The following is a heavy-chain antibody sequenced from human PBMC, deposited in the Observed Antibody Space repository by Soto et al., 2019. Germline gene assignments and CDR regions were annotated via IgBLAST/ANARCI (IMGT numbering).Heavy chain of an antibody. J-gene: IGHJ4*02. V-gene: IGHV4-30-4*08. Sequence: PSETLSLTCSVSNGSINSAGHFWSWLRQHPGKGLEWLGYIYYTGSTYYNPSLRSQVAISLDTSKNHFSLTLSSVTAADTAAYYCARGPSGDKVHNWGQGALVTVSS. D-gene: IGHD7-27*01. CDR2: IYYTGST. CDR1: NGSINSAGHF. CDR3: ARGPSGDKVHN.